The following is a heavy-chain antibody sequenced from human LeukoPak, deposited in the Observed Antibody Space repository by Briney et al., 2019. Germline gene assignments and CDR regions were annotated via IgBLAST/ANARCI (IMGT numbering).Heavy chain of an antibody. CDR2: IYYSGST. Sequence: PSQTLSLTCTVSGGSISSGGYYWSWVRQHPGKGLEWIGYIYYSGSTYYNPSLKSRVTISVDTSKNQFSLKLSSVTAADTAVYYCARGIRGYFDYWGQGTLVTVSP. CDR3: ARGIRGYFDY. J-gene: IGHJ4*02. CDR1: GGSISSGGYY. D-gene: IGHD3-10*01. V-gene: IGHV4-31*03.